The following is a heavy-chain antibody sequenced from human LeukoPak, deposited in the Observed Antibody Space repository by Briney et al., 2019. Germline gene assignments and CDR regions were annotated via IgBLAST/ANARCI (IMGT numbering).Heavy chain of an antibody. J-gene: IGHJ4*02. V-gene: IGHV3-21*01. Sequence: TGGSLRLSCAASGFTFSSYSMNWVRQAPGKGLEWVSSISSSSSYIYYADSVKGRFTISRDNAKNSLYLQMNSLRAEDTAVYYCARGFNDYGDYFLVYWGQGTLVTVSS. CDR2: ISSSSSYI. D-gene: IGHD4-17*01. CDR3: ARGFNDYGDYFLVY. CDR1: GFTFSSYS.